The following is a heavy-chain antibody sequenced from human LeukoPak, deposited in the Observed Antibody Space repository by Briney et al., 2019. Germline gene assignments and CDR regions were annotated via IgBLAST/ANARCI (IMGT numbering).Heavy chain of an antibody. V-gene: IGHV3-30-3*01. CDR2: ISYDGSNK. J-gene: IGHJ4*02. Sequence: PGRSLRLSCAASGFTFSSYAMHWVRQAPGKGLEWVADISYDGSNKYYADSVKGRFTTSRDNSKNTLYLQMNSLRAEDTAVYYCAREDGGYSSSYFDYWGQGTLVTVSS. CDR1: GFTFSSYA. D-gene: IGHD6-13*01. CDR3: AREDGGYSSSYFDY.